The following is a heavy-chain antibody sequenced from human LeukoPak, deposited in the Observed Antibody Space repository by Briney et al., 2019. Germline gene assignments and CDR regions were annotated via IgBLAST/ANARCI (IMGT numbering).Heavy chain of an antibody. CDR3: AKEGITGADY. Sequence: PGGSLRLSCAASGFGFRSFAMSWVRQAPGKGLEWVAAISGGGPTHYADAVKGRFTISRDNSNNTLFLQMNSLRADDTAVYFCAKEGITGADYWGQETLVTVSS. V-gene: IGHV3-23*01. J-gene: IGHJ4*02. D-gene: IGHD7-27*01. CDR1: GFGFRSFA. CDR2: ISGGGPT.